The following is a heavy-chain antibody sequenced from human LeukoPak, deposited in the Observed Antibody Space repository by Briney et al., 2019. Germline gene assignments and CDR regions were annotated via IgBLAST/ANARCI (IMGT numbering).Heavy chain of an antibody. J-gene: IGHJ4*02. CDR2: ISAYNGNT. D-gene: IGHD1-26*01. Sequence: GSVKVSCKASGYTFTSYGISWVRQAPGQGLEWMGWISAYNGNTNYAQNLQGRVTMTTDTSTSTAYMELRSLRSDDTAVYYCASGGASGSSTRHFDYWGQGTLVTVSS. CDR3: ASGGASGSSTRHFDY. CDR1: GYTFTSYG. V-gene: IGHV1-18*01.